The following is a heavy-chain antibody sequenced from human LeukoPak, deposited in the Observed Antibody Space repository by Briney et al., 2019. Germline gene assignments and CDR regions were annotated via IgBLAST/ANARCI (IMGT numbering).Heavy chain of an antibody. J-gene: IGHJ4*02. V-gene: IGHV1-69*13. D-gene: IGHD3-3*01. CDR2: IIPIFGTA. Sequence: SVNVSCKVSGYTLTELSMHWVRQAPGQGLEWMGGIIPIFGTANYAQKFQGRVTITADESTSTAYMELSSLRSEDTAVYYCASPITIFGVVIMGFVNWGQGTLVTVSS. CDR3: ASPITIFGVVIMGFVN. CDR1: GYTLTELS.